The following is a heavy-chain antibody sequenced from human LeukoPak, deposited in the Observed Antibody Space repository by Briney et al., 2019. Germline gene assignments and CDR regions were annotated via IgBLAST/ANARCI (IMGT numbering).Heavy chain of an antibody. D-gene: IGHD6-6*01. J-gene: IGHJ5*02. CDR1: GMTFNKYA. V-gene: IGHV3-23*01. CDR2: ISGSGGMT. Sequence: GGSLRVSCAASGMTFNKYALSWVRQAPGEGLEWVSGISGSGGMTYYAESVKGRVTISRDTFERPIYMHMSRLGEEYTAIYYCARPSVAEGDTLGWFDPWGQGTLVTVSS. CDR3: ARPSVAEGDTLGWFDP.